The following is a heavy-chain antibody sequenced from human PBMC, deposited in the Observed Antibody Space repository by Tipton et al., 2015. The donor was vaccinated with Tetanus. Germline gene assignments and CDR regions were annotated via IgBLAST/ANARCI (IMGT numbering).Heavy chain of an antibody. CDR1: GFSFSDSY. CDR2: ISVRGSHT. V-gene: IGHV3-23*01. J-gene: IGHJ5*02. CDR3: AKDPASRGWFDP. Sequence: SLRLSCAASGFSFSDSYMSWIRQAPGKGLEWVSGISVRGSHTYYADPVKGRFSISRDNSKNTVYLQMNSLRDEDTAVYYCAKDPASRGWFDPWGQGTLVSVSS.